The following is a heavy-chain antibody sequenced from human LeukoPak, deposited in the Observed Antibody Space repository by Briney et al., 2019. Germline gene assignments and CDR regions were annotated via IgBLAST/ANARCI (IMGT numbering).Heavy chain of an antibody. Sequence: ASETLSLTCSVSGVSISSGSNYWGWIRQPPGKTLEWIGSIYSSGSTYYNSSLKSRVIISVDTSKNQFSLKLSSVTAADTAVYYCARGGYRDGDYGFDIWGQGTMVTVSS. D-gene: IGHD5-18*01. V-gene: IGHV4-39*07. CDR1: GVSISSGSNY. CDR2: IYSSGST. CDR3: ARGGYRDGDYGFDI. J-gene: IGHJ3*02.